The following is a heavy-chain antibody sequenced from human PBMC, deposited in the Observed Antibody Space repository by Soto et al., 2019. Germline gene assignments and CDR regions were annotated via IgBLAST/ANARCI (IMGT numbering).Heavy chain of an antibody. Sequence: GGSLRLSCAASGFTFTSYSMHWVRQAPGKGLEWVAVISSDGNNKYYADSVKGRFTISRDNSKNTLYLQLNSLRAEDTAVFYCARDVIPAAGPYYFDYWGQGTLVTVSS. CDR2: ISSDGNNK. CDR1: GFTFTSYS. J-gene: IGHJ4*02. CDR3: ARDVIPAAGPYYFDY. D-gene: IGHD6-13*01. V-gene: IGHV3-30-3*01.